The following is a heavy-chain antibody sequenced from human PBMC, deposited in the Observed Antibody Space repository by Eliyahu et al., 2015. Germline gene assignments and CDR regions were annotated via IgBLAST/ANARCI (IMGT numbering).Heavy chain of an antibody. D-gene: IGHD2-15*01. V-gene: IGHV1-8*01. CDR2: MNPNSGNT. Sequence: QVQLVQSGAEVKKPGASVKVSCKASGYXFTXXXPXWXRRAXGQGLEWMGWMNPNSGNTGYAQKFQGRVTMTRNTSISTAYMELSSLRSEDTAVYYCTKRDSSGGSWGQLRLNYYYGMDVWGQGTTVTVSS. CDR1: GYXFTXXX. CDR3: TKRDSSGGSWGQLRLNYYYGMDV. J-gene: IGHJ6*02.